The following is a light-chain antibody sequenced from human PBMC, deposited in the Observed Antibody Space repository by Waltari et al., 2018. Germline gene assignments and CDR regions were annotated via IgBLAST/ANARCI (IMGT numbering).Light chain of an antibody. CDR1: QGAGSN. CDR2: GAS. J-gene: IGKJ2*02. CDR3: EEYNNWPPST. V-gene: IGKV3-15*01. Sequence: EIVMTQSPATLSVSPGARATLSCRAIQGAGSNLAWYQHNPGQAPRLLIYGASTRATGITSSFSGSGSGTEFTLTISSMQSEDFAVYYCEEYNNWPPSTFGQGTKLEIK.